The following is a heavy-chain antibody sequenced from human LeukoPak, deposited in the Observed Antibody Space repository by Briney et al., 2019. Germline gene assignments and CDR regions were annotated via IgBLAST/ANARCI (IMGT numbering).Heavy chain of an antibody. J-gene: IGHJ4*02. V-gene: IGHV1-69*06. CDR3: ARDLDYGDYPQLDY. D-gene: IGHD4-17*01. CDR1: GGTFSSYA. Sequence: ASVKVSCKASGGTFSSYAISWVRQAPGQGLEWMGGIIPIFGTAIYAQKFQGRVTITADKSTSTAYMELSSLRSEDTAVYYCARDLDYGDYPQLDYWGQGTLVTVSS. CDR2: IIPIFGTA.